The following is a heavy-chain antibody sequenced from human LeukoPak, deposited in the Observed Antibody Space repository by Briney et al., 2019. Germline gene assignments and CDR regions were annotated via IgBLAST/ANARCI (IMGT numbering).Heavy chain of an antibody. V-gene: IGHV4-4*07. CDR1: GGSISSYH. Sequence: PSETLSLTCTVSGGSISSYHCTWIRQPAGKGLEWIGRIYTSGSTIYNTSLKSRVTMSVDTSKNQFSLKLSSVTAADTAVYYCATIRGALDIWGQGTMVTVSS. CDR2: IYTSGST. CDR3: ATIRGALDI. J-gene: IGHJ3*02. D-gene: IGHD3-10*01.